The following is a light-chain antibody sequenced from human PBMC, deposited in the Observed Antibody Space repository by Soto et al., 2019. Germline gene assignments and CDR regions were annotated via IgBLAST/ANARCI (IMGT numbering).Light chain of an antibody. J-gene: IGKJ1*01. CDR3: QQYRTLAS. CDR2: KAS. Sequence: EIQMTQSPSTLSASVGDRVTITCRASQGVRDWLAWYQQKPGDIPKLLISKASTLETGVPSRFSGGGSETDFTLTISSLQPDDFATYYCQQYRTLASFGQGTKVDIK. V-gene: IGKV1-5*03. CDR1: QGVRDW.